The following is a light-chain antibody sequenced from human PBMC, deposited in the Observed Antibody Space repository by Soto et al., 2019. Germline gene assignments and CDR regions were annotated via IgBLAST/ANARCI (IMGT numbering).Light chain of an antibody. Sequence: QSVLTQPTSVSGAPGQRVTISCTGSSSNIGAGYDVHWYQQLPGTAPKVLIYGDINRPSGVPDRFSGSKSGTSASLAITGLQAEDEADYYCQSYDNSLSAYVFGPGTKVTVL. CDR3: QSYDNSLSAYV. V-gene: IGLV1-40*01. J-gene: IGLJ1*01. CDR2: GDI. CDR1: SSNIGAGYD.